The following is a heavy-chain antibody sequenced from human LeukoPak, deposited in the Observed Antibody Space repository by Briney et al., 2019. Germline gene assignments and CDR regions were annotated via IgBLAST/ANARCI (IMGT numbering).Heavy chain of an antibody. Sequence: GGSLRLSCAASGFTFSSYGMSWVRQAPGKGLEWVSPISGSDAGTYYADSVKGRFTISRDNAKNTLYLQMNSLRAEDTAVYCCAMSGYPDAFDIWGQGTMVTVSS. CDR3: AMSGYPDAFDI. CDR2: ISGSDAGT. D-gene: IGHD3-16*02. CDR1: GFTFSSYG. V-gene: IGHV3-23*01. J-gene: IGHJ3*02.